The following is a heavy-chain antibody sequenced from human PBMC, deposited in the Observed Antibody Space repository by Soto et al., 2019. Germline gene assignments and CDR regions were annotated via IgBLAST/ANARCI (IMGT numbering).Heavy chain of an antibody. Sequence: EVQLVESGGGLVQPGGSLRLSCAASGFTFSSYAMNWVRQAPGTGLDWISYISSSSRTIYYSDSVKGRFTISRDNAKNSLYLQMNSLRAEDTAVYYCARDGSDFGSSWFDPWGQGTLVTVSS. V-gene: IGHV3-48*01. D-gene: IGHD2-21*02. J-gene: IGHJ5*02. CDR2: ISSSSRTI. CDR1: GFTFSSYA. CDR3: ARDGSDFGSSWFDP.